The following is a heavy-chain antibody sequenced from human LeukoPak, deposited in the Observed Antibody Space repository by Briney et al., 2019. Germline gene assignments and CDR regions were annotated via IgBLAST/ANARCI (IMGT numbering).Heavy chain of an antibody. CDR2: IYYSGST. Sequence: SETLSLTCTVSGGSISSGGYYWSWIRQHPGRGLEWIGYIYYSGSTYYNPSRKSRVTISVDTSKNQFSLKLSSVTAADTAVYYCARVAVRGVLTDYWGQGTLVTVSS. V-gene: IGHV4-31*03. J-gene: IGHJ4*02. D-gene: IGHD3-10*01. CDR1: GGSISSGGYY. CDR3: ARVAVRGVLTDY.